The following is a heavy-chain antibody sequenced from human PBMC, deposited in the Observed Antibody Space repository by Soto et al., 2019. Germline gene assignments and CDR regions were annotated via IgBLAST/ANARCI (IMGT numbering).Heavy chain of an antibody. Sequence: ASVKVSCKASGYTFTGYYMHWVRQAPGQGLEWMGWINPNSGGTNYAQKFQGWVTMTRDTSISTAYMELSRLRSDNTAVYYCARDHPGYSGYDSYLDYWGQGTLVTVSS. CDR1: GYTFTGYY. CDR2: INPNSGGT. J-gene: IGHJ4*02. V-gene: IGHV1-2*04. CDR3: ARDHPGYSGYDSYLDY. D-gene: IGHD5-12*01.